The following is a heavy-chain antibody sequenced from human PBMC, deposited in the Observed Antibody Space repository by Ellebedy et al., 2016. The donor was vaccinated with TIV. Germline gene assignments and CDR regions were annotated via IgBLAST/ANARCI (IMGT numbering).Heavy chain of an antibody. CDR1: GFTFGRYG. J-gene: IGHJ2*01. D-gene: IGHD3-16*02. Sequence: GESLKISXAASGFTFGRYGMSWVRQASGKGLQWVATISGTRANTYHADSVKGRFTISRDNSQSTLYLEMNSLRADDTAVYYCAKGYEYVWGSYRPNWYFDLWGRGTLVTVSS. CDR3: AKGYEYVWGSYRPNWYFDL. CDR2: ISGTRANT. V-gene: IGHV3-23*01.